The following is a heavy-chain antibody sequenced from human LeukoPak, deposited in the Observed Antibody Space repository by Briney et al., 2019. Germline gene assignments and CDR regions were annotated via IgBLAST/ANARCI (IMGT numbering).Heavy chain of an antibody. V-gene: IGHV1-18*01. Sequence: ASVKVSCKASGYTFTSYGISWVRQAPGQGLEWVGWISAYNGNTNYAQKLQGRVTLTTDTSTSTADMELRSLKSDDTAVYYCARVQSQRGWYAGDAFNFWGQGTMVIVSS. CDR2: ISAYNGNT. CDR3: ARVQSQRGWYAGDAFNF. CDR1: GYTFTSYG. J-gene: IGHJ3*01. D-gene: IGHD6-19*01.